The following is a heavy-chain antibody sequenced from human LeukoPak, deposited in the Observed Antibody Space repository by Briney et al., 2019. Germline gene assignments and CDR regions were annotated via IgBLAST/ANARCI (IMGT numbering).Heavy chain of an antibody. Sequence: PGGSLRLSCAASGFTFSSHWMHWVRQVPGEGLVWVSSIDSDGSTTNYADSVKGRCTISRDNAKNTLYLQMNSLRAEDTAVYYCAKATSAAAGTRGHFDYRGQGTLVTVSS. CDR1: GFTFSSHW. D-gene: IGHD6-13*01. J-gene: IGHJ4*02. CDR2: IDSDGSTT. CDR3: AKATSAAAGTRGHFDY. V-gene: IGHV3-74*01.